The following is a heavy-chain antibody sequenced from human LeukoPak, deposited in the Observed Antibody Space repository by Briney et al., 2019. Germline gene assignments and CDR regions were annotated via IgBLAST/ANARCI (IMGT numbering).Heavy chain of an antibody. CDR1: GFTFSSYW. D-gene: IGHD4-23*01. Sequence: PGGSLRLSCAASGFTFSSYWMSWVRQAPGKGLEWVANIKQDGSEKYYVDSVKGRFTISRDNAKNSLYLQMNSLRAEDTAVYYCARVFAIGYGGNSFDYWGQGTLVTVSS. CDR3: ARVFAIGYGGNSFDY. J-gene: IGHJ4*02. CDR2: IKQDGSEK. V-gene: IGHV3-7*01.